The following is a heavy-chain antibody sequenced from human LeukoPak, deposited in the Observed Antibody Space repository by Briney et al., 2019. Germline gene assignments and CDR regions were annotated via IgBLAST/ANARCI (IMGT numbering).Heavy chain of an antibody. J-gene: IGHJ4*02. V-gene: IGHV3-23*01. D-gene: IGHD3-9*01. Sequence: QPGASLRLSCVASGFTFSNYAMSWVRRAPGKRLEWVSAITGSGTNRYYADSLKGRFTTSRDNSKNTVFLQMNSLRHEDTAIYYCVIWGDYDVLTGYYVPDYWGQGTLVTVAS. CDR1: GFTFSNYA. CDR3: VIWGDYDVLTGYYVPDY. CDR2: ITGSGTNR.